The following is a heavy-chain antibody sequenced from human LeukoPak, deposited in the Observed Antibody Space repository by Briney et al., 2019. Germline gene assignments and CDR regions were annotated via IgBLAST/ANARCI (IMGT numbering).Heavy chain of an antibody. J-gene: IGHJ4*02. V-gene: IGHV3-21*01. Sequence: GGSLRLSCAASGFTFSSYSMNWVRQAPGKGLEWVSSISSSSSYIYYADSVKGRFTISRDNAKNSLYLQMNSLRAEDTAVYYCARDPSYSYGPGPLDYWGQGTLVTVSS. CDR3: ARDPSYSYGPGPLDY. CDR2: ISSSSSYI. CDR1: GFTFSSYS. D-gene: IGHD5-18*01.